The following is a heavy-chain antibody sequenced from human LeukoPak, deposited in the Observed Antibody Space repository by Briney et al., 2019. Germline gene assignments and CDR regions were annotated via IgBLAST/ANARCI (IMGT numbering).Heavy chain of an antibody. D-gene: IGHD3-10*01. J-gene: IGHJ4*02. Sequence: SETLSLTCTVSGGSISSSSYYWGWIRQPPGKGLERIGSIYYSGSTYYNPSLKSRVTISVDTSKNQFSLKLSSVTAADTAVYYCARLLDLGWFGEWRYFDYWGQGTLVTVSS. CDR3: ARLLDLGWFGEWRYFDY. CDR2: IYYSGST. V-gene: IGHV4-39*01. CDR1: GGSISSSSYY.